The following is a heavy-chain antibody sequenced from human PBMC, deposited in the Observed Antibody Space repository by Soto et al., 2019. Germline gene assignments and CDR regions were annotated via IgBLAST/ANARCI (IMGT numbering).Heavy chain of an antibody. CDR2: INPNSGGT. CDR3: ATSGSYSSNYYYYGMDV. J-gene: IGHJ6*02. D-gene: IGHD1-26*01. Sequence: ASVKVSCKASGYTFTGYYMHWVRQAPGQGLEWMGWINPNSGGTNYAQKFQGWVTMTRDTSISTAYMELSRLRSDDTAVYYCATSGSYSSNYYYYGMDVWGQGTTATVSS. CDR1: GYTFTGYY. V-gene: IGHV1-2*04.